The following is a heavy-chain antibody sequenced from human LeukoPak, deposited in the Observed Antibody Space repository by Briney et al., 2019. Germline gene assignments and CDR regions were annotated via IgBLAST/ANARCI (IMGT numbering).Heavy chain of an antibody. Sequence: SETLSLTCTVSGGSISSNYWSWIRQPAGKGLEWIGRIYTSGSTNYNPALKSRVTISVDTSKNQFSLKLSSVTAADTDVYYCARDQLRLRESTGLFDYWGQGTLVTVSS. CDR2: IYTSGST. CDR1: GGSISSNY. CDR3: ARDQLRLRESTGLFDY. V-gene: IGHV4-4*07. D-gene: IGHD3-16*01. J-gene: IGHJ4*02.